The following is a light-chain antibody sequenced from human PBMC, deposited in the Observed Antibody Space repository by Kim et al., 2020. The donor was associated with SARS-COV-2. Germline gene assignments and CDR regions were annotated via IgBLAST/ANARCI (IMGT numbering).Light chain of an antibody. V-gene: IGKV3-20*01. J-gene: IGKJ4*01. CDR2: LVS. CDR1: QSVTSRY. Sequence: EIVLTQSPGTLSLSPGEGPTPSCRASQSVTSRYFAWYQQKPGQAPRLLLYLVSSGPTGIPDRFSGSGSGTDFTLTISRLEPEDFAIYYCQRNDDALRTFGGGTKVDIK. CDR3: QRNDDALRT.